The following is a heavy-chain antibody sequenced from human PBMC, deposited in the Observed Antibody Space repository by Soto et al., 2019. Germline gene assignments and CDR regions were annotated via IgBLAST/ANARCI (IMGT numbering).Heavy chain of an antibody. J-gene: IGHJ6*02. CDR3: ARGGYDWENYYGMDV. CDR1: GFTFSSCA. D-gene: IGHD5-12*01. Sequence: GGSLRLSCAASGFTFSSCAMHWVRQAPGKGLEWVAVISYDGSNKYYADSVKGRFTISRDNSKNTLYLQMNSLRAEDTAVYYCARGGYDWENYYGMDVWGQGTTVTVSS. CDR2: ISYDGSNK. V-gene: IGHV3-30-3*01.